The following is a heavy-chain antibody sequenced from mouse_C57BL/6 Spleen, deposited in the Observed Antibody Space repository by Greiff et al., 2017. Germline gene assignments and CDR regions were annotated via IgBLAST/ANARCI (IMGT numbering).Heavy chain of an antibody. J-gene: IGHJ4*01. D-gene: IGHD2-2*01. CDR2: IYPGDGDT. CDR3: GRYYGYLYAMDY. CDR1: GYAFSSSW. Sequence: VQLQQSGPELVKPGASVKISCKASGYAFSSSWMNWVKQRPGKGLEWIGRIYPGDGDTNYNGKFKGKATLTADKSSSTAYMQLSSLTSEDSAVYFCGRYYGYLYAMDYWGQGTSVTVSA. V-gene: IGHV1-82*01.